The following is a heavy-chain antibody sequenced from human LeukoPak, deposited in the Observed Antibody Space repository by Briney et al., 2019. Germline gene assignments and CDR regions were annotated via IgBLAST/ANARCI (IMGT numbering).Heavy chain of an antibody. CDR2: IYYSGST. CDR3: AREGYSGETDY. V-gene: IGHV4-59*01. D-gene: IGHD1-26*01. Sequence: SETLSLTCTVSGGSISRYYWSWIRQPPGKGLEWIGYIYYSGSTNYNPSLKSRVTISVDTSKNQFSLKLSSVTAADTAVYYCAREGYSGETDYWGQGTLVTVSS. CDR1: GGSISRYY. J-gene: IGHJ4*02.